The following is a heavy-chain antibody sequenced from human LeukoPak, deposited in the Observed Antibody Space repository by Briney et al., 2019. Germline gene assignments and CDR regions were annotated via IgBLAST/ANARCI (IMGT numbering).Heavy chain of an antibody. D-gene: IGHD2-15*01. CDR2: TYYRSKWYN. J-gene: IGHJ3*02. Sequence: SQTLSLTRAISGDSVSSNSAAWNWIRQSPSRGLEWLGRTYYRSKWYNDYAVSVKSRITINPDTSKNQFSLQLNSVTPEDTAVYYCAVTQGYCSGGSCYWNAFDIWGQGTMVTVSS. CDR1: GDSVSSNSAA. CDR3: AVTQGYCSGGSCYWNAFDI. V-gene: IGHV6-1*01.